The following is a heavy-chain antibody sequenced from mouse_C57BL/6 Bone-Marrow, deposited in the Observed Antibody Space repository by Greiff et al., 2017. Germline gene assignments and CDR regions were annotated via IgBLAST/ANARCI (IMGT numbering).Heavy chain of an antibody. Sequence: QVQLKQSGPELVKPGASVKISCKASGYAFSSSWMNWVKQRPGKGLEWIGRIYPGDGDTNYNGKFKGKATLTADKSSSTAYMQLSSLTSEDSAVYFCARRAYYSNYVDYWGQGTTLTVSS. D-gene: IGHD2-5*01. CDR3: ARRAYYSNYVDY. V-gene: IGHV1-82*01. CDR1: GYAFSSSW. CDR2: IYPGDGDT. J-gene: IGHJ2*01.